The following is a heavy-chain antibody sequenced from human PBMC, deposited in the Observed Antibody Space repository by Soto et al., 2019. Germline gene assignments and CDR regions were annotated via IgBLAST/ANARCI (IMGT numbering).Heavy chain of an antibody. CDR1: GRSFSGYY. J-gene: IGHJ4*02. V-gene: IGHV4-34*01. CDR3: ARDKITGLFDY. Sequence: SETLSLTCAVDGRSFSGYYWTWIHQPPGTGLEWIGEINHSGSTTYNPSLKSRVTISVDTSKNQFSLKLTSVTAADTAVYYCARDKITGLFDYWGQGTLVTVAS. D-gene: IGHD2-8*02. CDR2: INHSGST.